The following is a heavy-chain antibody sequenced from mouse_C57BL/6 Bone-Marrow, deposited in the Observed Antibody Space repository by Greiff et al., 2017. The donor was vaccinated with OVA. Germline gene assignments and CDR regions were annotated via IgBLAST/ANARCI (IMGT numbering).Heavy chain of an antibody. Sequence: VQLQQSGAEVVRPGTSVKVSCKASGYAFTNYLIEWVKQRPGQGLEWIGVINPGSGSTNYNEKFKGKATLTADKSSSTAYMQLSSLTSEDSAVYFCARWYGSNYWYFDVWGTGTTVTVSS. V-gene: IGHV1-54*01. CDR2: INPGSGST. J-gene: IGHJ1*03. CDR3: ARWYGSNYWYFDV. CDR1: GYAFTNYL. D-gene: IGHD1-1*01.